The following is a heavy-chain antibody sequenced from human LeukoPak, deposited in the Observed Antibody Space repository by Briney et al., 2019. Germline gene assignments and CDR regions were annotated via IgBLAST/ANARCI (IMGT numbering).Heavy chain of an antibody. CDR2: ISGSADNT. D-gene: IGHD1-1*01. J-gene: IGHJ4*02. CDR3: ARLSGTFGTSSRILDY. Sequence: GGSLRLSCAASGFTFITYAMAWVRQVPGKGLERVSSISGSADNTYYADSVKGRLTISRDNSKNTLFLQMNGLRADDTAVYFCARLSGTFGTSSRILDYWGQGALVTVSS. CDR1: GFTFITYA. V-gene: IGHV3-23*01.